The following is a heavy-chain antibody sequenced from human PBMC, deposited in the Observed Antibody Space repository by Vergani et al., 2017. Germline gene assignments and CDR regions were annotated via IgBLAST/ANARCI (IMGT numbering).Heavy chain of an antibody. D-gene: IGHD3-10*01. J-gene: IGHJ6*03. Sequence: QVQLAESGGGRVQPGRSLRLSCAASGFSFSSHAIHWVRQAPGKGLEWVAVISNDGSKKYYADAVKGRFTISRDNSKNTLDMQMNSLRTQETAVYYCAKAGSVTSGSLQYNFYMDGWGKGTTVTVS. CDR3: AKAGSVTSGSLQYNFYMDG. CDR1: GFSFSSHA. CDR2: ISNDGSKK. V-gene: IGHV3-30*18.